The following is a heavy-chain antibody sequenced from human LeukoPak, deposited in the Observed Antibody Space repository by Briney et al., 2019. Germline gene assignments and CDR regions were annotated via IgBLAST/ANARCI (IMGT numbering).Heavy chain of an antibody. Sequence: SVKVSCKASGGTFSSYAISWVRQAPGQGLEWMRGIIPIFGTANYAQKFQGRVTITADESTSTAYMELSSLRSEDTAVYYCASGYCSGGSCYHNWFDPWGQGTLVTVSS. CDR2: IIPIFGTA. V-gene: IGHV1-69*13. J-gene: IGHJ5*02. CDR3: ASGYCSGGSCYHNWFDP. D-gene: IGHD2-15*01. CDR1: GGTFSSYA.